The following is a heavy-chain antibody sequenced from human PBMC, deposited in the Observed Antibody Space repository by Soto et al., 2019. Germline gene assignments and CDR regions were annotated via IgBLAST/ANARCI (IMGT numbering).Heavy chain of an antibody. CDR3: ARDQGMLIFGGLMTKVRYYYGMDV. V-gene: IGHV1-3*01. CDR1: GYAFTSKP. Sequence: QVQLVQSGAEVKKPGASVKVSCKASGYAFTSKPIQWVRQAPEQSLEWVGWINVGNGDTRYSQKFQGRDTITRDTSASTVYMELSSLRSEDTAVYYCARDQGMLIFGGLMTKVRYYYGMDVWGHGTTVTVS. CDR2: INVGNGDT. D-gene: IGHD3-16*01. J-gene: IGHJ6*02.